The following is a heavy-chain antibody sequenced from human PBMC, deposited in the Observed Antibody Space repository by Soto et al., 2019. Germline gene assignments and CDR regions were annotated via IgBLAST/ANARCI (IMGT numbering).Heavy chain of an antibody. CDR1: GFTFSSYA. CDR3: ARDLFRRVRRWYCWLDP. J-gene: IGHJ5*02. V-gene: IGHV3-30-3*01. Sequence: GGSLRLSCAASGFTFSSYAMHWVRQAPGKGLEWVAVISYDGSNKYYADSVKGRFTISRDNAKNTLYLQMNSLRAEDTAVYYCARDLFRRVRRWYCWLDPRGQGTLVTGS. CDR2: ISYDGSNK. D-gene: IGHD6-13*01.